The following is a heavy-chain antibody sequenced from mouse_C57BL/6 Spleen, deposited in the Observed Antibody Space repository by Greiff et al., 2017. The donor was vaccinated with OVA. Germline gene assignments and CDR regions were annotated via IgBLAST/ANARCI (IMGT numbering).Heavy chain of an antibody. V-gene: IGHV5-6*01. D-gene: IGHD1-1*01. CDR1: GFTFSSYG. J-gene: IGHJ1*03. CDR3: ARHAGTTVEYFDV. Sequence: EVQLQESGGDLVKPGGSLKLSCAASGFTFSSYGMSWVRQTPDKRLEWVATISSGGSYTYYPDSVKGRFTISRDNAKNTLYLQMSSLKSEDTAMYYCARHAGTTVEYFDVWGTGTTVTVSS. CDR2: ISSGGSYT.